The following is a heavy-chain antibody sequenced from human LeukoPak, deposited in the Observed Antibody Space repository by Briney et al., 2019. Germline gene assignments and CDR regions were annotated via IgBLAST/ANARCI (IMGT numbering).Heavy chain of an antibody. V-gene: IGHV4-30-2*06. CDR1: GGSISSGPYF. J-gene: IGHJ5*02. D-gene: IGHD2-2*01. CDR3: ARGRRGYCSSTSCYKGFDP. CDR2: IWPSGST. Sequence: PSQTLSLTCSVSGGSISSGPYFWSWLRQSPGQGLEWIGYIWPSGSTNYNPSLSGRVAISLDKSRNHFTLMVTAVTAADTAVYYCARGRRGYCSSTSCYKGFDPWGQGTLVTVSS.